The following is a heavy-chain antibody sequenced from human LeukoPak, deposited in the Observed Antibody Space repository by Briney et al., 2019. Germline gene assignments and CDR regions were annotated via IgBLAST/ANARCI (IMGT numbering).Heavy chain of an antibody. V-gene: IGHV3-30*01. CDR2: ISYDGSHT. D-gene: IGHD6-13*01. Sequence: PGGSLRLSCAASGFIFSNFAMHWVRQAPGKGLEWVALISYDGSHTYYADSMKGRFTISRDNSRNVLYLQMTSLSGDDSAVYYCVREEQELVRDYYMDVWGKGTTVTVSS. J-gene: IGHJ6*03. CDR3: VREEQELVRDYYMDV. CDR1: GFIFSNFA.